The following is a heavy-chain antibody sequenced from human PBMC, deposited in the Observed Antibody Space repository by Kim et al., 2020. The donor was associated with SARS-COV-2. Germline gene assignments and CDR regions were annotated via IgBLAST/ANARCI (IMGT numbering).Heavy chain of an antibody. CDR3: ARGSDSSHPPFDY. V-gene: IGHV4-31*03. D-gene: IGHD3-22*01. CDR1: GGSISSIGYY. Sequence: SETLSLTCTVSGGSISSIGYYWSWIRQHPGKGLEWIGYIYHSGSTYYNPSLKSRVTISIDTSKNQFSLKLISVTAADTAVYYCARGSDSSHPPFDYWGQGTLVTVSS. J-gene: IGHJ4*02. CDR2: IYHSGST.